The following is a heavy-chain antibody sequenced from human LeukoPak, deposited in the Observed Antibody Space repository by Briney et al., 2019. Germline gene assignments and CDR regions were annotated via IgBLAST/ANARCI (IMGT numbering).Heavy chain of an antibody. CDR3: AELGITMIGGV. CDR2: ISGGSSFT. D-gene: IGHD3-10*02. J-gene: IGHJ6*04. CDR1: GFNFGSYS. V-gene: IGHV3-21*01. Sequence: GGSLRLSCAASGFNFGSYSMTWVRQAPGKGLEWVSYISGGSSFTYYVDSVKGRFTISRDNAKNSLYLQMNSLRAEDTAVYYCAELGITMIGGVWGKGTTVTISS.